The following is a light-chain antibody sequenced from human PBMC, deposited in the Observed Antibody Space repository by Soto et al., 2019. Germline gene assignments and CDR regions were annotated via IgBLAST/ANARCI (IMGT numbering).Light chain of an antibody. V-gene: IGLV2-14*03. Sequence: QSALTQPASVSRAPGQSIAISCTGTSGDVGSYNSLSWHQQYPGKAPKLMIHDANNRPSGISDRFSGAKSGNTASLTISGLQAEDEADYYCSSFTSSTSYVFGTGTQLTVL. CDR2: DAN. CDR1: SGDVGSYNS. J-gene: IGLJ7*01. CDR3: SSFTSSTSYV.